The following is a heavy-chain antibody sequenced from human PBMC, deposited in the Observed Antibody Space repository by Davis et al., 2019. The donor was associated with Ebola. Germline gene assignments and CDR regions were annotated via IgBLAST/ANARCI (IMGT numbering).Heavy chain of an antibody. Sequence: SYAPSSVTFSNCVNNWVRQVPGKGLEWVSVLYTDGRTHYADSVKGRFTISRDNVQNTLYLELSNVRADDTAMYYCARGDNYNSGDAYDIWGQGTAVTVSS. V-gene: IGHV3/OR16-10*01. J-gene: IGHJ3*02. CDR1: SVTFSNCV. CDR2: LYTDGRT. CDR3: ARGDNYNSGDAYDI. D-gene: IGHD1-1*01.